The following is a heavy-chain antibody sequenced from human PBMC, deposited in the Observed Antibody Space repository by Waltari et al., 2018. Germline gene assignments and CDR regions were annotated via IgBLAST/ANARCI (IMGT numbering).Heavy chain of an antibody. D-gene: IGHD4-4*01. CDR2: FRREGGEE. V-gene: IGHV3-7*01. CDR3: ARDSAPYSNYADAIDI. J-gene: IGHJ3*02. CDR1: GFTFMNYW. Sequence: EVQLVESGGGLVQPGGSLRVSCVASGFTFMNYWMSWVRQAPGMGLGWVASFRREGGEEYYVDSVKGRFTVSRNNATNSLHLHMDSLRVEDTAIYYCARDSAPYSNYADAIDIWGQGTMVIVSS.